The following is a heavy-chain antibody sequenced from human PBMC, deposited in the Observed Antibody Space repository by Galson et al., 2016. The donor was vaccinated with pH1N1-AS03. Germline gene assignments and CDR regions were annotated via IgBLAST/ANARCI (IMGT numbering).Heavy chain of an antibody. Sequence: QSGAEVKKPGESLKISCKASGYNFTNYWIGWVRQMPGKGLEWMGIIDPRDSDTRYSPSFQGQVTISVDKSFSTAYIQWGSLKASDTAMYHCARHGEPATLSGWFDPWGQGTLVTVSS. J-gene: IGHJ5*02. CDR3: ARHGEPATLSGWFDP. V-gene: IGHV5-51*01. D-gene: IGHD1-26*01. CDR1: GYNFTNYW. CDR2: IDPRDSDT.